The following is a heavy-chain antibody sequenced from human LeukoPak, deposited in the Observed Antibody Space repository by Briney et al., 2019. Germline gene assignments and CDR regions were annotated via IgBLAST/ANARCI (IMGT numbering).Heavy chain of an antibody. CDR3: ARGYLDIVVVPAAGGFDY. D-gene: IGHD2-2*03. CDR2: IYYSGST. V-gene: IGHV4-31*03. J-gene: IGHJ4*02. Sequence: PSQTLSLTRTVSGASISSGGYYCGCLRQHPGKGLGWIGYIYYSGSTYSNPSPKSRVTISVDTSKNQFSLKLSSVTAADTAVYYCARGYLDIVVVPAAGGFDYWGQGTLVTVSS. CDR1: GASISSGGYY.